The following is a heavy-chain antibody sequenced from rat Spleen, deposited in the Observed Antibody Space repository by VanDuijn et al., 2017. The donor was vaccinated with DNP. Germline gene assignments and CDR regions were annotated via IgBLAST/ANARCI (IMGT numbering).Heavy chain of an antibody. V-gene: IGHV2S12*01. Sequence: QVQLKESGPGLVQPSQTLSLTCTVSGFSLTNYGLNWVRQPPGKGLEWIAAISSGGSTYYNSALKSRLSISRDTSKSQVFLKMNSLQTEDTAIYFCTRDDIGTTRFDYWGQGVMVTVSS. CDR2: ISSGGST. CDR3: TRDDIGTTRFDY. J-gene: IGHJ2*01. CDR1: GFSLTNYG. D-gene: IGHD1-5*01.